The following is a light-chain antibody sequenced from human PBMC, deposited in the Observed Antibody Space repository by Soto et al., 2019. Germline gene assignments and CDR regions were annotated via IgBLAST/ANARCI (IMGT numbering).Light chain of an antibody. Sequence: VLTQPPSVSGAPGQRVTISCTGSSSNIGAGFDVHWYQKLPGTAPKLLIFDNTNRPSGVPDRFSASKSGNTASLTISGLQAEDEADYYCSSYTSSSTPHVFGTGTKVTVL. V-gene: IGLV1-40*01. CDR3: SSYTSSSTPHV. CDR2: DNT. CDR1: SSNIGAGFD. J-gene: IGLJ1*01.